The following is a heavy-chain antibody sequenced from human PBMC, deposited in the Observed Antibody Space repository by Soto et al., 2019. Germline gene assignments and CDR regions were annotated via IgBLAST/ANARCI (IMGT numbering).Heavy chain of an antibody. CDR3: ARVTGRYYYGMDV. CDR2: INHSGST. V-gene: IGHV4-34*01. J-gene: IGHJ6*02. CDR1: GGSFSGYY. Sequence: QVQLQQWGAGLLKPSETLSLTCAVYGGSFSGYYWSWIRQPPGKGLEWIGEINHSGSTNYNPSLKSRVTISVDTSKNQCSLKLSSVTAADTAVYYCARVTGRYYYGMDVWGQGTRVTVSS.